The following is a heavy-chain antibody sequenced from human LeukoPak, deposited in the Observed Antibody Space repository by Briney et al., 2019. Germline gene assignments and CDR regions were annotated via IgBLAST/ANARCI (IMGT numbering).Heavy chain of an antibody. D-gene: IGHD3-22*01. Sequence: PGGSLRLSCAASGFTFSTYTMVWVRQAPGRGLEWVSAIGNSGDATWYADSVQGRFAISRDNSKATLSLQMNSLTAEDTAVYYCAKERRYYDSSGQDYWGQGTLVTVSS. CDR2: IGNSGDAT. J-gene: IGHJ4*02. CDR3: AKERRYYDSSGQDY. V-gene: IGHV3-23*01. CDR1: GFTFSTYT.